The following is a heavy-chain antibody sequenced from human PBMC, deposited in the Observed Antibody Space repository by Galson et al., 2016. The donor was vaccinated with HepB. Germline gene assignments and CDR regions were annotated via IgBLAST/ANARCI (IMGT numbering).Heavy chain of an antibody. J-gene: IGHJ4*02. CDR2: ISYDGSKT. V-gene: IGHV3-30*18. Sequence: SLRLSCAASGFSFSNSGMGWVRQAPGKGLEWVAVISYDGSKTYYADSVKGRFTISRDFSKNTLYLQMNTLRPEDTAVYYCAKDPLLYSTNWFYFDYWGQGTLVTVSS. CDR3: AKDPLLYSTNWFYFDY. CDR1: GFSFSNSG. D-gene: IGHD2-2*01.